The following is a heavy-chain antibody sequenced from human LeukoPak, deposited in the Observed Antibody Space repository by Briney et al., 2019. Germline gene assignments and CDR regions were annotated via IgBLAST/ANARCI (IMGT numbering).Heavy chain of an antibody. CDR2: INHSGST. CDR3: ARRRGLDFDY. D-gene: IGHD3-10*01. CDR1: GGSFSGYY. J-gene: IGHJ4*02. Sequence: SETLSLTCAVYGGSFSGYYWSWIRQPPGKGLEWIGEINHSGSTNYNPPLKSRVTISVDTSKNQFSLKLSSVTAADTAVYYCARRRGLDFDYWGQGTLVTVSS. V-gene: IGHV4-34*01.